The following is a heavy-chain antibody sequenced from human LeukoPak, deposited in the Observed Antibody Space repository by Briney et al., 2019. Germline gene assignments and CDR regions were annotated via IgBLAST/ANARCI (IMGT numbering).Heavy chain of an antibody. CDR2: IIPIFGTA. D-gene: IGHD5-24*01. CDR1: GGTFSSYA. CDR3: AREGRWLRTNPYFDY. V-gene: IGHV1-69*05. Sequence: GASVKVSCKASGGTFSSYAISWARQAPGQGLEWMGGIIPIFGTANYAQKFQGRVTITTDESTSTAYMELSSLRSEDTAVYYCAREGRWLRTNPYFDYWGQGTLVTVSS. J-gene: IGHJ4*02.